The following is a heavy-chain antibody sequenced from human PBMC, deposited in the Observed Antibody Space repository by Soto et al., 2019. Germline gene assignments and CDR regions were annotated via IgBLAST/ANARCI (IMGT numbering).Heavy chain of an antibody. CDR2: IRSKANSYAT. J-gene: IGHJ5*02. Sequence: PGGSLRLSCAASGFTFSGSAMHWVRQASGKGLEWVGRIRSKANSYATAYAASVKGRFTISRDDSKNTAYLQMNSLKTEDTAVYYCTVAGWIVATIRGNNWFDPWGQGTLVTVSS. CDR3: TVAGWIVATIRGNNWFDP. D-gene: IGHD5-12*01. V-gene: IGHV3-73*01. CDR1: GFTFSGSA.